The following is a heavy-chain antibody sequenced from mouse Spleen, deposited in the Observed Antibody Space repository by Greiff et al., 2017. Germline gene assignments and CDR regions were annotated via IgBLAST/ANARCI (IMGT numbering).Heavy chain of an antibody. CDR3: ARSDGYDYAMDY. CDR1: GYTFTSYT. V-gene: IGHV1-4*01. CDR2: INPSSGYT. J-gene: IGHJ4*01. D-gene: IGHD2-3*01. Sequence: QVQLQQSGAELARPGASVKMSCKASGYTFTSYTMHWVKQRPGQGLEWIGYINPSSGYTKYNQKFKDKATLTADKSSSTAYMQLSSLTSEDSAVYYCARSDGYDYAMDYWGQGTSVTVSS.